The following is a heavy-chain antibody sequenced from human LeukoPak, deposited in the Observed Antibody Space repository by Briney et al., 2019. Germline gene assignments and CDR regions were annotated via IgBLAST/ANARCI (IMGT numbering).Heavy chain of an antibody. CDR3: ARSGGYYDSSGYYKHDY. CDR1: GYTFTSYY. CDR2: INPSGGST. D-gene: IGHD3-22*01. V-gene: IGHV1-46*01. J-gene: IGHJ4*02. Sequence: ASVKVSCKASGYTFTSYYMHWVRQAPGQGLEWMGIINPSGGSTSYAQKFQGRVTMTRDTSTSTVYMELSSLRSGDTAVYYCARSGGYYDSSGYYKHDYWGQGTLVTVSS.